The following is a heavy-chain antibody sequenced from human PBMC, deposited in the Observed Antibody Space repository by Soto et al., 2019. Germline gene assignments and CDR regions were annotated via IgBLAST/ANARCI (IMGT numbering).Heavy chain of an antibody. CDR3: ASLTSWSQEYYYGMDV. Sequence: GVLRLSCTGSGFTFGDFGMSWFRQAPGKGLEWLSFIRSKGYGGTTESAASVRGRFITSRDDSKSIAYLQMNSLKTEDTAVYYCASLTSWSQEYYYGMDVWGQGTTVTAP. J-gene: IGHJ6*02. CDR1: GFTFGDFG. V-gene: IGHV3-49*03. D-gene: IGHD2-2*01. CDR2: IRSKGYGGTT.